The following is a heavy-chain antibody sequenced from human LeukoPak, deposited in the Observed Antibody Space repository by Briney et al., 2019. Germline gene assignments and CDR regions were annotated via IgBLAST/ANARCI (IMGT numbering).Heavy chain of an antibody. Sequence: RPGGSLRLSCAASGFTFSSYGMHWVRQAPGKGLEWVAVISYDGSNKYYADSVKGRFTISRDNSKNTLYLQMNSLRAEDTAVYYCAKEYRPSSGSGSYSQYYYYYYGMDVWGQGTTVTVSS. CDR3: AKEYRPSSGSGSYSQYYYYYYGMDV. V-gene: IGHV3-30*18. D-gene: IGHD3-10*01. CDR1: GFTFSSYG. CDR2: ISYDGSNK. J-gene: IGHJ6*02.